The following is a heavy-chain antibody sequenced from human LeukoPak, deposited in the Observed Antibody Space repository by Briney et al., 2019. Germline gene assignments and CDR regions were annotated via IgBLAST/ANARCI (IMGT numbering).Heavy chain of an antibody. CDR3: AKDQGRDYYYYMDV. Sequence: SGGSLRLSCAASGFTFSSYAMSWVRQAPGKGLEWVSAISGSGGSTYYADPVKGRFTISRDNSKNTLYLQMNSLRAEDTAVYYCAKDQGRDYYYYMDVWGKGTTVTVSS. V-gene: IGHV3-23*01. CDR2: ISGSGGST. D-gene: IGHD3-10*01. CDR1: GFTFSSYA. J-gene: IGHJ6*03.